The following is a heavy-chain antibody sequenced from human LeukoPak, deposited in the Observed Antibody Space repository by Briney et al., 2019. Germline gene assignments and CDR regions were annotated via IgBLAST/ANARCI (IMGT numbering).Heavy chain of an antibody. CDR2: INHSGST. D-gene: IGHD5-18*01. J-gene: IGHJ6*03. CDR1: GGSFSGYY. CDR3: ARARRYSYGRVYYYYYYYMDV. V-gene: IGHV4-34*01. Sequence: PSETLSLTCAVYGGSFSGYYWSWIRQPPGKGLEWIGEINHSGSTNYNPSLKSRVTISVDTSKNQFSLKLSSVTAADTAVYYCARARRYSYGRVYYYYYYYMDVWGKGTTVTVSS.